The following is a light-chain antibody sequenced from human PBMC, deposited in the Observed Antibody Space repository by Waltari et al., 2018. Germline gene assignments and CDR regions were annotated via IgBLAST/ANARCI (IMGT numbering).Light chain of an antibody. Sequence: AIQVTQSPSSLSASVGDRVTITCRASQGIRNDLGRYQQKPGKAPKLLIYAASSLQIGVPSRFGGSGSGTDFTLTISSLQPEDFATYYCLQDYSYPRTFGQGTKVEIK. V-gene: IGKV1-6*01. CDR3: LQDYSYPRT. CDR2: AAS. J-gene: IGKJ1*01. CDR1: QGIRND.